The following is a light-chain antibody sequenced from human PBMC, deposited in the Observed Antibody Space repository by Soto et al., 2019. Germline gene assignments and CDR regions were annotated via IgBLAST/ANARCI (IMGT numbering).Light chain of an antibody. CDR1: NSDLGAYDY. V-gene: IGLV2-14*01. CDR3: SSYTASSARV. Sequence: QSALTQPASVSGSPGQSITISCTGTNSDLGAYDYVSWYQQHPGKAPGLLIYEVFNRPSGVSDRFSGSKSANTASLTISGLQADDEADYYCSSYTASSARVFGPGTKLTVL. J-gene: IGLJ1*01. CDR2: EVF.